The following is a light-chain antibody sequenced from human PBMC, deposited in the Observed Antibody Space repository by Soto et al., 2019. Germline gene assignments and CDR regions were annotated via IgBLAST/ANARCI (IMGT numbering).Light chain of an antibody. CDR3: MQSTQLPPT. Sequence: DVVMTQTPLSLSVAPGQPASISCKSSQSLLHITGETFLFWYLQKPGQSPQLLIYEVSTRVSGVPDRFSGSGAGTDFTLEISRVETDDVGIYYCMQSTQLPPTFGKGTRLGI. V-gene: IGKV2D-29*02. CDR1: QSLLHITGETF. CDR2: EVS. J-gene: IGKJ5*01.